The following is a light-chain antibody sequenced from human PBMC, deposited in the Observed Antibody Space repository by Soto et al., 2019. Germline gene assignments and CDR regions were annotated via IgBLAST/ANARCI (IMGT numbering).Light chain of an antibody. V-gene: IGKV3-11*01. CDR1: WSVSTY. J-gene: IGKJ1*01. CDR2: DAS. CDR3: QDRSSWPLGT. Sequence: DIVLTQSPATLSLSPGERATHSCRASWSVSTYLAWYQQKPGQAPRLLIYDASTRDYDVPARFSGSGSGTDFTLTISGLEPEDSAIYYCQDRSSWPLGTFGHGTKVNIK.